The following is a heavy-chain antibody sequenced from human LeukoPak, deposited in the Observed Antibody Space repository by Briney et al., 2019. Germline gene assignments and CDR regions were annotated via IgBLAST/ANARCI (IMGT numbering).Heavy chain of an antibody. CDR1: GGTFSSYA. CDR2: IIPIFGTA. J-gene: IGHJ4*02. D-gene: IGHD2-15*01. Sequence: ASVKVSCKASGGTFSSYAISWVRQAPGQGLEWMGGIIPIFGTANYAQKFQGRVTITADESTSTAYMELSSLRSEDTAVYYCARTLGYCSGGSCYGGGRQAPYYFDYWGQGTLVTVSS. V-gene: IGHV1-69*13. CDR3: ARTLGYCSGGSCYGGGRQAPYYFDY.